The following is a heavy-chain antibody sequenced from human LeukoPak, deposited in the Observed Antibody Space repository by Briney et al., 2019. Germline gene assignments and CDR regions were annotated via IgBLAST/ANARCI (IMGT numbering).Heavy chain of an antibody. D-gene: IGHD6-13*01. CDR2: ITSSGDTT. V-gene: IGHV3-48*01. J-gene: IGHJ4*02. CDR1: GFTFSDYS. CDR3: ARVRGSSWYLDY. Sequence: GGSLRLSCAASGFTFSDYSMNWLRQAPGKGLEWLSYITSSGDTTYYADSLRGRFTISRDNAKNSLYLQMNSLRAEDTAIYYCARVRGSSWYLDYWGQGTLVAVSS.